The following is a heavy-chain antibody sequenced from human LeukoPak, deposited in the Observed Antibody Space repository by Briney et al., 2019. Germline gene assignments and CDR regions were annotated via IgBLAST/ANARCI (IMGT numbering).Heavy chain of an antibody. Sequence: GGSLRLSCATSGFTFRNYAMHWVRQSPGKGLEWVAFIRANGVADYHSDSVKGRLTISRDNSKNTLYLQMNSLKAEDTAVYYCAKDQEGYSYGSYFDYWGQGTLVTVSS. CDR1: GFTFRNYA. D-gene: IGHD5-18*01. V-gene: IGHV3-30*02. CDR2: IRANGVAD. J-gene: IGHJ4*02. CDR3: AKDQEGYSYGSYFDY.